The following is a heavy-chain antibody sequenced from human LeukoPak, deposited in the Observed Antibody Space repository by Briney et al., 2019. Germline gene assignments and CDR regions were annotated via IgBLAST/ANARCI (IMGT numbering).Heavy chain of an antibody. D-gene: IGHD3-10*01. Sequence: SETLSLTCAVYGGSFSGYYWSWIRQPPGKGLEWIGEINHSGSTNYNPSLKSRVTISVDTSKNQFSLKLSSVTAADTVVYYCARGGMVRGVITTFDYWGQGTLVTVSS. CDR1: GGSFSGYY. J-gene: IGHJ4*02. V-gene: IGHV4-34*01. CDR2: INHSGST. CDR3: ARGGMVRGVITTFDY.